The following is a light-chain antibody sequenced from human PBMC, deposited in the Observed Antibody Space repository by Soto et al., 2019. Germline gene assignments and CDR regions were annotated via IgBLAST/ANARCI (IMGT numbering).Light chain of an antibody. V-gene: IGLV2-14*01. CDR1: SSDIGTYDH. CDR3: ISYTVSRSYV. Sequence: VLTQPASVSGSPGQSITISCSGTSSDIGTYDHVAWFQQFPGKTPKLVIYSVSDRPSGVSYRFSGSKSGNTASLTISGLQADDEADYYCISYTVSRSYVFGTGTKVTVL. J-gene: IGLJ1*01. CDR2: SVS.